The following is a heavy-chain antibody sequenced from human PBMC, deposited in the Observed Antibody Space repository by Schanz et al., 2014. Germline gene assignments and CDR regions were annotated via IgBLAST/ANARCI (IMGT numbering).Heavy chain of an antibody. CDR2: INPTGGST. CDR1: GGTFTTSI. J-gene: IGHJ4*02. V-gene: IGHV1-46*01. Sequence: GAAVMQPGSSVTVSCKASGGTFTTSIFNWVRQASGQGLGWMGIINPTGGSTSYAQRFQGRVTVTRDTSTSTVYMELSSLRSEDTAVYYCARAAYGGYTSTPLRYWGQGTLVTVSS. D-gene: IGHD5-12*01. CDR3: ARAAYGGYTSTPLRY.